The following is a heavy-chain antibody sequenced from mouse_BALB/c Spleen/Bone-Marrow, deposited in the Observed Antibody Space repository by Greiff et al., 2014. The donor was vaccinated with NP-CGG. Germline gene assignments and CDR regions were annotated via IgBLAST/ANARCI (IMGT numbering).Heavy chain of an antibody. D-gene: IGHD2-1*01. CDR1: DDSITSGY. J-gene: IGHJ1*01. CDR3: ARRDYGKHFDV. Sequence: EVKLQESGPRLVKPSQTLSLTCSVTDDSITSGYWNWIRKFPGNKLEYMGHISYSGSTYYNPSLKSRISITRDTSTNQYYLQLNSVTTEDTATYYCARRDYGKHFDVWGAGTTVTVSS. V-gene: IGHV3-8*02. CDR2: ISYSGST.